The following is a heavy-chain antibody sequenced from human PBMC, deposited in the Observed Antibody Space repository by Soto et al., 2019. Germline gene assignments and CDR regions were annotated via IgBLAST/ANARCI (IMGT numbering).Heavy chain of an antibody. CDR3: ARGGPAYSSA. CDR2: IYYSGST. D-gene: IGHD3-22*01. Sequence: QVQLQESGPGLVKPSQTLSLTCTVSGDSISSGGYYWSWIRQHPGKGLEWIGYIYYSGSTFYNPSLKSRVTIPVDTSENQFSLKLTSVTAADTAVYYCARGGPAYSSAWGQGTLVTVSS. CDR1: GDSISSGGYY. J-gene: IGHJ5*02. V-gene: IGHV4-31*03.